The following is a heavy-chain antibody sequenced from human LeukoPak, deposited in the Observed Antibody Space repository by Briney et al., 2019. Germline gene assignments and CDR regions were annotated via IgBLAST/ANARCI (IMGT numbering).Heavy chain of an antibody. CDR1: GYTFTSYG. D-gene: IGHD4-11*01. V-gene: IGHV1-18*01. CDR3: GRLNPTDPTLTMWYY. J-gene: IGHJ4*02. CDR2: ISAYNGNT. Sequence: ASVKVSCKASGYTFTSYGISWVRQAPGQGREWMGWISAYNGNTNYAQKFQGRFTMTTTTSTSTAHIQLKSLKPDDPAVYYYGRLNPTDPTLTMWYYWGQGNLITVSS.